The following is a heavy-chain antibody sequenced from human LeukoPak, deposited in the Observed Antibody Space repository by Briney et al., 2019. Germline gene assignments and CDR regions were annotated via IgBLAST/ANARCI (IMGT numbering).Heavy chain of an antibody. V-gene: IGHV3-9*01. Sequence: PGRSLRLSCAASGFTFDDYAMHWVRQAPGKGLEWVSGISWNSGSIGYADSVKGRFTISRDNAKNPLYLQMNSLRAEDTALYYCAKVRQWLVQDDAFDIWGQGTMVTVSS. J-gene: IGHJ3*02. CDR3: AKVRQWLVQDDAFDI. CDR1: GFTFDDYA. CDR2: ISWNSGSI. D-gene: IGHD6-19*01.